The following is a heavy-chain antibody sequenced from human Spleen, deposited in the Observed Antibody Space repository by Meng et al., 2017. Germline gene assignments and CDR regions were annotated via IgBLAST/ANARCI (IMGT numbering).Heavy chain of an antibody. CDR2: INPSDGSP. V-gene: IGHV1-46*03. J-gene: IGHJ4*02. CDR1: GGTFRNYI. CDR3: ARVGIAGGY. D-gene: IGHD6-13*01. Sequence: QVQLVRSGAGVKLPGYSVMVSCKASGGTFRNYIITWVRQAPGQGLEWMGIINPSDGSPTYAQKFQGRVTMTRDTSTSTVYTELSSLRSEDTAVYYCARVGIAGGYWGQGTLVTVSS.